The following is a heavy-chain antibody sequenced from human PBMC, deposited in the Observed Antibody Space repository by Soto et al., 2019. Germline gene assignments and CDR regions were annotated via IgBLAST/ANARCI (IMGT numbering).Heavy chain of an antibody. J-gene: IGHJ2*01. V-gene: IGHV4-39*01. CDR1: GGSISSSSYY. CDR3: ADSSGYYWYFDL. CDR2: IYYSGST. D-gene: IGHD3-22*01. Sequence: KTSETLSLTCTVSGGSISSSSYYWGWIRQPPGKGLEWIGSIYYSGSTYYNPSLKSRVTISVDTSKNQFSLKLSSATAADTAVYYCADSSGYYWYFDLWGRGTLVTVSS.